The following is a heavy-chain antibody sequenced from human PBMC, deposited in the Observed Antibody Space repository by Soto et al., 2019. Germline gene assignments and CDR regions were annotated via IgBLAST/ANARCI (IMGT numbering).Heavy chain of an antibody. CDR2: ISYDGSNK. Sequence: QVQLVESGGGVVQPGRSLRLSCAASGFPFSTYGMHWVREGPGKGLEWVAVISYDGSNKYYAESVKGRFTISRDNSKNTVYLQMNSLGPEDTALYYCVGGQYYFDYRGQGTLVTVST. CDR3: VGGQYYFDY. D-gene: IGHD3-10*01. J-gene: IGHJ4*02. CDR1: GFPFSTYG. V-gene: IGHV3-30*03.